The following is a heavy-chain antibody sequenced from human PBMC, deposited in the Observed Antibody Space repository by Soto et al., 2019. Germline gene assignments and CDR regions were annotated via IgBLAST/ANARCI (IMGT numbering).Heavy chain of an antibody. CDR1: GYTFTSYA. CDR2: INAGNGNT. Sequence: ASVKVSCKASGYTFTSYAMHWARQAPGQRLEWMGWINAGNGNTKYSQKFQGRVTITRDTSASTAYMELSSLRSEDTAVYYCARDPGYSYGTTWGQGTLVTVSS. J-gene: IGHJ5*02. D-gene: IGHD5-18*01. V-gene: IGHV1-3*01. CDR3: ARDPGYSYGTT.